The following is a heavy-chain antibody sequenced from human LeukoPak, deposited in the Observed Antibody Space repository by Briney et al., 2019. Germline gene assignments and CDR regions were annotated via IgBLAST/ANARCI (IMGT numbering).Heavy chain of an antibody. J-gene: IGHJ4*02. CDR2: IRYDGSNK. V-gene: IGHV3-30*02. CDR3: AKGGDYDDLSGY. D-gene: IGHD4-17*01. CDR1: GFTFSSYG. Sequence: GGSLRLSCAASGFTFSSYGMHWVRQAPGKGLEWVAFIRYDGSNKYYADSVKGRFTISRDNSKNTLYLQMNSLRAEDTAVYYCAKGGDYDDLSGYWGQGTLVTVSS.